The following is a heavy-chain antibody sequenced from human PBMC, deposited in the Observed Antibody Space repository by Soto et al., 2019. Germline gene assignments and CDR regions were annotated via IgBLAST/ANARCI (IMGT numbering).Heavy chain of an antibody. CDR3: ARVDTLAVAGRVTRMYYHYGMDV. Sequence: SVKVSCKASGGTFSSYAISWVRQAPGQGLEWMGGIIPIFGTANYAQKFQGRVTITADKSTSTAYMELSSLRSEDTAVYYCARVDTLAVAGRVTRMYYHYGMDVWGQGTTVTVSS. CDR2: IIPIFGTA. J-gene: IGHJ6*01. V-gene: IGHV1-69*06. D-gene: IGHD6-19*01. CDR1: GGTFSSYA.